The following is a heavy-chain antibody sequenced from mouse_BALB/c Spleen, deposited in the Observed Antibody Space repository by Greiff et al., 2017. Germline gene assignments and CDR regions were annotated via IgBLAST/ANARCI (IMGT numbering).Heavy chain of an antibody. Sequence: EVQLVESGGGLVQPGGSLRLSCATSGFTFSDFYMEWVRQPPGKRLEWIAASRNKANDYTTEYSASVKGRFIVSRDTSQSILYLQMNALRAEDTAIYYCARDAYSSGYFYAMDYWGQGTSVTVSS. V-gene: IGHV7-1*02. J-gene: IGHJ4*01. CDR1: GFTFSDFY. CDR3: ARDAYSSGYFYAMDY. D-gene: IGHD3-1*01. CDR2: SRNKANDYTT.